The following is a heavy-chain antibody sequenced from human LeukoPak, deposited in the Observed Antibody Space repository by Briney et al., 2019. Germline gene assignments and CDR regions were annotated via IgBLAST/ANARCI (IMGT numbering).Heavy chain of an antibody. J-gene: IGHJ5*02. CDR2: IYYSGST. Sequence: SQTLSLTCTVSGGSISSGDYYWSWIRQPSGKGLEWIGYIYYSGSTYYNPSLKSRVTISVDTSKNQFSLKLSSVTAADTAVYYCARDRYYYGSGSSWFDPWGQGTLVTVSS. CDR3: ARDRYYYGSGSSWFDP. CDR1: GGSISSGDYY. D-gene: IGHD3-10*01. V-gene: IGHV4-30-4*01.